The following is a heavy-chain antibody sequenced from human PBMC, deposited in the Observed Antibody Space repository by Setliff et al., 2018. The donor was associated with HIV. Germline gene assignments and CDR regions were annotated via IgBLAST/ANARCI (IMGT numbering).Heavy chain of an antibody. D-gene: IGHD5-18*01. CDR1: GGSINSGSYY. V-gene: IGHV4-61*10. CDR2: INHSGST. J-gene: IGHJ4*02. CDR3: AAWGPRYSYAPYFFDS. Sequence: KPSETLSLTCTVSGGSINSGSYYWSWIRQPAGKGLEWIGEINHSGSTNYSPSLKSRVTISVDASRNQFSLRLSSVTAADTAVYYCAAWGPRYSYAPYFFDSWGQGTLVTVSS.